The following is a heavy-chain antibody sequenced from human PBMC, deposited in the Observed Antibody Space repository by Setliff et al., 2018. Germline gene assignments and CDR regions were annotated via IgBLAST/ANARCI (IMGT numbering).Heavy chain of an antibody. J-gene: IGHJ3*02. Sequence: PGGSLRLSCAASGFTFRSYSMNWVRQAPGKGLEWVSYISSRSNTIYYADSVKGRFTISRDNAENSLYLQMNSLGAEDTAVYYCASARHYYDSSGYYPDAFDIWGQGTKVTVSS. CDR1: GFTFRSYS. D-gene: IGHD3-22*01. CDR2: ISSRSNTI. CDR3: ASARHYYDSSGYYPDAFDI. V-gene: IGHV3-48*01.